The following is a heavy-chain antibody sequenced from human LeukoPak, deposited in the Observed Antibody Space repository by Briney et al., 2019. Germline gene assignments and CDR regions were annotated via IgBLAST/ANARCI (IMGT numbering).Heavy chain of an antibody. CDR1: EFTFSNYA. Sequence: QSGGSLRLSCAASEFTFSNYAMYWVRQAPGKGLEWVAVISYDGSNKYYADSVKGRFTISRDNSKNTQSLQMNSLRAEDTAVYYCARDRLNYYYYYMDVWGKGTTVTISS. J-gene: IGHJ6*03. V-gene: IGHV3-30*04. D-gene: IGHD6-25*01. CDR2: ISYDGSNK. CDR3: ARDRLNYYYYYMDV.